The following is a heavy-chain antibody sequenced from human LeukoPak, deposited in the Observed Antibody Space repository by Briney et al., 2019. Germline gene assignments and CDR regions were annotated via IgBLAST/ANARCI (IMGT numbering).Heavy chain of an antibody. Sequence: PGGSLRLSCAASGFTFSTYGMHWVRQAPGKGLEWVAVISYDGTNKYYADSVKGRFTISRDNSKNTLYLQMNSLRTEDTAVYYCARDFNERIVATILLDYWGQGTLVTVSS. CDR1: GFTFSTYG. V-gene: IGHV3-30*03. CDR2: ISYDGTNK. J-gene: IGHJ4*02. D-gene: IGHD5-12*01. CDR3: ARDFNERIVATILLDY.